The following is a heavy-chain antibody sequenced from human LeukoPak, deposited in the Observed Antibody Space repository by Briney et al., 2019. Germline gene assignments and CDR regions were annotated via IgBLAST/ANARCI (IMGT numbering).Heavy chain of an antibody. CDR3: AREMVVVPAAHDAFDI. Sequence: GGSLRLSCAASEFTVSSNYMSWVREAPGKGVEWVSVIYSGGSTYYADSVKGRFTISRDNSKNTLYLQLNSLRAEDTAVYYCAREMVVVPAAHDAFDIWGQGTMVTVSS. CDR1: EFTVSSNY. J-gene: IGHJ3*02. D-gene: IGHD2-2*01. V-gene: IGHV3-53*01. CDR2: IYSGGST.